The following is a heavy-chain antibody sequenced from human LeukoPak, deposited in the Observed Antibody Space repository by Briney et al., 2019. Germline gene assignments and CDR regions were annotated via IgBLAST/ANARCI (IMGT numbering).Heavy chain of an antibody. J-gene: IGHJ4*02. CDR2: ISHTGATI. V-gene: IGHV3-48*03. CDR1: GITFRTYE. CDR3: ARDPTSGWYFDY. Sequence: GGSLRLCCAASGITFRTYEMNWGRQTAGRGLEWISYISHTGATIHYAGSVKGRFTISRDNAKNSLYLQMNNLTVEDTAIYYCARDPTSGWYFDYWSQGTLVTVSS. D-gene: IGHD6-19*01.